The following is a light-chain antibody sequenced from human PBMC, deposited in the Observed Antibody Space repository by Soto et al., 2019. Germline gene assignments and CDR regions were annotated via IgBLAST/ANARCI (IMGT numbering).Light chain of an antibody. Sequence: DIQMTQSPSSLSASVGDRVTITCQASQASQDISNYLNWYQQKPGKAPKLLIYDASNLETGLPSRFSASGSGTDFTFTISSLQPEDIAKYYCQQNDNLPHFGGVTNVDIK. CDR1: QDISNY. CDR3: QQNDNLPH. J-gene: IGKJ4*01. V-gene: IGKV1-33*01. CDR2: DAS.